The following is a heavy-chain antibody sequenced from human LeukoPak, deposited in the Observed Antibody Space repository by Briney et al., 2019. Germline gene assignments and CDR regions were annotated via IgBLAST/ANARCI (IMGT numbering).Heavy chain of an antibody. D-gene: IGHD2-15*01. V-gene: IGHV4-4*07. J-gene: IGHJ4*02. CDR1: GGSISSYY. CDR3: ARDYLLGYCSGGSCSERDY. CDR2: IYTSGST. Sequence: PSETLSLTCTVSGGSISSYYWSWIRQPAGKGLEWIGRIYTSGSTNYNPSLKSRVTMSVDTSKNQFSLKLSSVTAADMAVYYCARDYLLGYCSGGSCSERDYWGQGTLVTVSS.